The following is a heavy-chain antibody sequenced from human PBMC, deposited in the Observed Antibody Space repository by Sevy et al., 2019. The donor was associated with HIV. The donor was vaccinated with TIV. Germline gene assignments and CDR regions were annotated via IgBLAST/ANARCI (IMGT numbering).Heavy chain of an antibody. CDR3: ARLSSAHYYNISGPEDY. CDR1: GDTLSNYA. V-gene: IGHV1-69*13. J-gene: IGHJ4*02. Sequence: AAVKVSCKASGDTLSNYALSWVRQAPGQGLEWMGGILPILRSAKTTQKFQDRVTITVDDSTSTAYMELNSLRFGDMAMYYCARLSSAHYYNISGPEDYWGQGTPVTVSS. CDR2: ILPILRSA. D-gene: IGHD3-22*01.